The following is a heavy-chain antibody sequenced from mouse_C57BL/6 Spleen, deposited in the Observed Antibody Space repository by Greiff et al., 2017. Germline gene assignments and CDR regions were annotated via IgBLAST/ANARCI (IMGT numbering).Heavy chain of an antibody. V-gene: IGHV5-9-1*02. D-gene: IGHD1-1*01. Sequence: EVQLVESGEGLVKPGGSLKLSCAASGFTFSSYAMSWVRQTPEKRLEWVAYISSGGDYIYYADTVKGRFTISRDNARNTLYLQMSSLKSEDTAMYYCTRDYYGSSYDWFAYWGQGTLVTVSA. CDR3: TRDYYGSSYDWFAY. CDR2: ISSGGDYI. J-gene: IGHJ3*01. CDR1: GFTFSSYA.